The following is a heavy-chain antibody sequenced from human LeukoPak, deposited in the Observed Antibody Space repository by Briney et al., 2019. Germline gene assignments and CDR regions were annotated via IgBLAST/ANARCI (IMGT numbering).Heavy chain of an antibody. D-gene: IGHD6-19*01. Sequence: GGSLRLSCLASGFTFTNYAMNWVRQAPGKGLEWVAAINPGGDTTYSADSVRGRFIISRDNSKNTLYLQMNSLRAEDTAVYYCAKGPLIEVAGTTWDYWGQGTLVTVSS. V-gene: IGHV3-23*01. J-gene: IGHJ4*02. CDR1: GFTFTNYA. CDR3: AKGPLIEVAGTTWDY. CDR2: INPGGDTT.